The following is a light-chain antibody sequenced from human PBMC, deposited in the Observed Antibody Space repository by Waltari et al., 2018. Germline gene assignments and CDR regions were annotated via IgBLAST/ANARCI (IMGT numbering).Light chain of an antibody. Sequence: EIVLTQSPGTLSLSPGERATLSCRTIQSVSRALAWYQQKPGQAPRLLIYGASSRATGIPDRFSGSGSGTDFSLIISRLEPEDFAVYYCQHYVRLPATFGQGTKVEIK. CDR2: GAS. CDR1: QSVSRA. V-gene: IGKV3-20*01. CDR3: QHYVRLPAT. J-gene: IGKJ1*01.